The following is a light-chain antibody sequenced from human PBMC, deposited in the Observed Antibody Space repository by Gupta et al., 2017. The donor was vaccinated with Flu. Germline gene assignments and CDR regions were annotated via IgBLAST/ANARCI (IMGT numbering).Light chain of an antibody. V-gene: IGKV3-20*01. J-gene: IGKJ1*01. CDR3: QQYGSSPPWT. CDR1: QSVSSRY. CDR2: GAF. Sequence: RATLSGRASQSVSSRYLAWYQQKPGRAPRLLIYGAFSRATGIPDRFSGSGFGTDFTLTISRLEPEDFAVYYCQQYGSSPPWTFGQGTKVEIK.